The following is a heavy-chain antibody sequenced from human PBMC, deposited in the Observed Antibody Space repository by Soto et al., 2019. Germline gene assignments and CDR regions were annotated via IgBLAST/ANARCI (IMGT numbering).Heavy chain of an antibody. J-gene: IGHJ6*02. CDR3: ARVGIAAPPAMDV. CDR1: GFTFSSYS. CDR2: ISSSSSTI. Sequence: GGSLRLSCAASGFTFSSYSMNWVRQAPGKGLEWVSYISSSSSTIYYADSVKGRFTISRDNAKNSLYLQMNSLRAEDTAVYYCARVGIAAPPAMDVWGQGTTVTVSS. D-gene: IGHD6-13*01. V-gene: IGHV3-48*01.